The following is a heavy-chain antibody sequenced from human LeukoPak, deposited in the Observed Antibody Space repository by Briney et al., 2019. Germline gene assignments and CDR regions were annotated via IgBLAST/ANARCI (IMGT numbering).Heavy chain of an antibody. Sequence: KPSETLSLTCRVPGASVSNYYWGWVRQSPREGLEWVGFFHYSGSTNYNPSLNSRVTTSIDTSMNQLSLALVSVTAADTAVYFCARHHDGGPKLRLDFWGLGVLVTVSS. D-gene: IGHD2-15*01. CDR1: GASVSNYY. V-gene: IGHV4-59*08. CDR3: ARHHDGGPKLRLDF. J-gene: IGHJ4*02. CDR2: FHYSGST.